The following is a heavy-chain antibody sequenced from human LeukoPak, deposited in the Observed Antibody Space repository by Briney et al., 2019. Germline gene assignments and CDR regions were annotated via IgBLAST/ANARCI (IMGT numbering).Heavy chain of an antibody. D-gene: IGHD1-14*01. CDR3: ARFGRTHYYYYGMDV. CDR2: IYYSGST. V-gene: IGHV4-59*08. J-gene: IGHJ6*02. CDR1: GGSISSYY. Sequence: PSETLSLTCTVSGGSISSYYWRWIRQPPGKGLEWIGYIYYSGSTNYNPSLKSRVTISVDTSKNQFSLKLSSVTAADTAVYYCARFGRTHYYYYGMDVWGQGTTVTVSS.